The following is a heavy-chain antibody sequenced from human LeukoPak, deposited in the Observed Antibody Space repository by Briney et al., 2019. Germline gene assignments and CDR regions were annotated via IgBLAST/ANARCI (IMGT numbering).Heavy chain of an antibody. CDR3: ARLHDNGELRVLFDP. D-gene: IGHD4-17*01. CDR1: GFTFSTFSRSW. Sequence: GGSLRLSCAASGFTFSTFSRSWMSWVRQAPGKGLEWVANIKEDGSQKYYVDSVKGRFTISRDNARNSLYLQMNSLRAEDTAVYRCARLHDNGELRVLFDPWGQGTLVTVSS. V-gene: IGHV3-7*01. CDR2: IKEDGSQK. J-gene: IGHJ5*02.